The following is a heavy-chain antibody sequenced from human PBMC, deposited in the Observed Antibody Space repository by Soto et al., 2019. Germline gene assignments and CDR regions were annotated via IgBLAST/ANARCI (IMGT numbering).Heavy chain of an antibody. CDR2: ISAYNGNT. CDR1: GYTFTSYG. V-gene: IGHV1-18*01. Sequence: XSVKVSFNAPGYTFTSYGISLVRQTPGQGLEWMGWISAYNGNTNYAQKLQGRVTMTTDTSTSTAYMELRSLRSHDTAVYYCARDKDGGYVQYYFDYWGQGTLVTVSS. D-gene: IGHD5-12*01. J-gene: IGHJ4*02. CDR3: ARDKDGGYVQYYFDY.